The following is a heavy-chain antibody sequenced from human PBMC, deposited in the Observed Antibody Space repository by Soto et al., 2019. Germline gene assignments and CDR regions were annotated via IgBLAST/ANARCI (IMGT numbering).Heavy chain of an antibody. Sequence: GGSLRLSCAASGFTFSSYSMNWVRQAPGKGLEWVANIKQDGSEKYYVDSVKGRFTISRDNAKNSLYLQMNILRAEDTAVYYCARDPNIVATMGSIYYYYGMDVWGQGTTVTVSS. J-gene: IGHJ6*02. CDR2: IKQDGSEK. V-gene: IGHV3-7*01. D-gene: IGHD5-12*01. CDR3: ARDPNIVATMGSIYYYYGMDV. CDR1: GFTFSSYS.